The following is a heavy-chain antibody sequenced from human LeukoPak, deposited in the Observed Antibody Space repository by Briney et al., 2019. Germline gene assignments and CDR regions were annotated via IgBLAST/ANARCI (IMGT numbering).Heavy chain of an antibody. V-gene: IGHV3-23*01. J-gene: IGHJ4*02. Sequence: PGGSLRLSCAASGFTFSSYALNWVRQAPGKGLEWVSSISSRGHNTYYADSVRGRFTISRDNSKNTVYLQMNSLRAEDTAVYYCAKDRASGTYFDYWGQGALVTVSS. CDR3: AKDRASGTYFDY. CDR1: GFTFSSYA. D-gene: IGHD1-26*01. CDR2: ISSRGHNT.